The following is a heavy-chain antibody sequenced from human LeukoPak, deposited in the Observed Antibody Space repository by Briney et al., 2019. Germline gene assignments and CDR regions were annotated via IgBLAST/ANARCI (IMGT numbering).Heavy chain of an antibody. J-gene: IGHJ4*02. CDR2: ISGSGDTS. CDR3: ARCGGGSCYSPIVY. Sequence: GGSLRLSCAASGFTFSSFGMSWVRQAPGKGLEWVSAISGSGDTSYYADSVKGRFTISRDNSKNTLFLQMNSLRAEDTAVYYCARCGGGSCYSPIVYWGQGTLVTVSS. D-gene: IGHD2-15*01. V-gene: IGHV3-23*01. CDR1: GFTFSSFG.